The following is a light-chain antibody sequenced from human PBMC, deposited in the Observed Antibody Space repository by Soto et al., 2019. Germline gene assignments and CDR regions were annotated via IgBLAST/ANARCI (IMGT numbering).Light chain of an antibody. CDR2: GAS. CDR1: ESVSSSF. V-gene: IGKV3-20*01. J-gene: IGKJ1*01. Sequence: EIVLTQSPGTLSLSPGERATLSCRASESVSSSFLAWYQQKPGQAPRLLMYGASNRATGVPDRLSGSGSGSDFTLTISRLEPEDSAVYYCQQYANSPQTFGQGTKVEIK. CDR3: QQYANSPQT.